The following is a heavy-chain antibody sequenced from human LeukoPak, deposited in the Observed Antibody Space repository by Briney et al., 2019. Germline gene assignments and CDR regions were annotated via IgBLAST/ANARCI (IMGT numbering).Heavy chain of an antibody. J-gene: IGHJ4*02. D-gene: IGHD3-22*01. CDR1: GFTFSSYG. V-gene: IGHV3-33*01. Sequence: GGSLRLSCAASGFTFSSYGMHWVRQAPGKGLKWVAVIWYDGSNKYYADSVKGRFTISRDNSKNTLYLQMNSLRAEDTAVYYCARGLYDSSGYTYYFDYWGQGTLVAVSS. CDR2: IWYDGSNK. CDR3: ARGLYDSSGYTYYFDY.